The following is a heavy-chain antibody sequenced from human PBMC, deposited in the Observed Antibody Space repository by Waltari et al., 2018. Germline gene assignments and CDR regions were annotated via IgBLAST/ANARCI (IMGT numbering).Heavy chain of an antibody. D-gene: IGHD3-10*01. CDR1: GYTCPCSY. V-gene: IGHV1-2*06. CDR2: INPNSGGT. CDR3: ARGLTMVQGFNDY. J-gene: IGHJ4*02. Sequence: QVQLVQSGAEVKQPGASVKVSGKASGYTCPCSYMHWVRRAPGQGLEWMGRINPNSGGTNYAQKFQGRVTMTRDTSISTAYMELSRLRSDDTAVYYCARGLTMVQGFNDYWGQGTLVTVSS.